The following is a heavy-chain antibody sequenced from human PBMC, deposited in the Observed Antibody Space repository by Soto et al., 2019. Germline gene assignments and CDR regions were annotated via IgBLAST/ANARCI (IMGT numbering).Heavy chain of an antibody. J-gene: IGHJ3*02. CDR2: IIPIFGTA. D-gene: IGHD2-15*01. CDR1: GGTFSSYA. CDR3: ARELGDVVLGVVAFDI. V-gene: IGHV1-69*13. Sequence: SVKVSCKASGGTFSSYAISWVRQAPGQGLEWMGGIIPIFGTANYAQKFQGRVTITADESTSTAYMELSSLRSEDTAVYYCARELGDVVLGVVAFDIWGQGTMVTV.